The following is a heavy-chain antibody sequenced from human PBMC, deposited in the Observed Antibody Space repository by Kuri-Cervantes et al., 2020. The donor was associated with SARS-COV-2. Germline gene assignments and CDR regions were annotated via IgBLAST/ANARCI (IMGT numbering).Heavy chain of an antibody. D-gene: IGHD3-16*02. J-gene: IGHJ4*02. CDR2: ISDSGST. CDR1: GGSINNYY. V-gene: IGHV4-59*01. CDR3: VRTEGVVDNYYFDY. Sequence: GSLRLSCTVSGGSINNYYWSWIRQPPGKGLEWIGYISDSGSTKYNPSLKSRVTTSVDTSKNQFSLNVSSMTAADTAVYYCVRTEGVVDNYYFDYWGQGTLVTVSS.